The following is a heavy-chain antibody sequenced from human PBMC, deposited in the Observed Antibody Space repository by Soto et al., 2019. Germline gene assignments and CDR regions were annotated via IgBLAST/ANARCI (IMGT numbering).Heavy chain of an antibody. J-gene: IGHJ6*02. CDR3: ARGVAVADGGLELRWGKDV. CDR1: GGSISSGDYY. Sequence: SETLSLPCTVSGGSISSGDYYWSWIRQPPGKGLEWIGYIYYSGSTYYNPSLKSRVTISVDTSKNQFSLKLSSVTAADTAVYYCARGVAVADGGLELRWGKDVWSRGTTVPVSS. CDR2: IYYSGST. D-gene: IGHD6-19*01. V-gene: IGHV4-30-4*01.